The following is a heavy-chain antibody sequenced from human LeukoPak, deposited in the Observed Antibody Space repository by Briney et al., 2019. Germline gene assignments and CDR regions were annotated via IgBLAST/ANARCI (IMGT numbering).Heavy chain of an antibody. V-gene: IGHV3-7*02. CDR1: GFSFSSSW. CDR2: IKQDGSEK. J-gene: IGHJ4*02. D-gene: IGHD1-1*01. Sequence: GESLSLSCAASGFSFSSSWMTWVRQAPGKGLEWVATIKQDGSEKFYVNSVKGRFTISRDNTKDSLYLQMNSLRADDTAVYYCASLWDDGYWGQGTLVTVSS. CDR3: ASLWDDGY.